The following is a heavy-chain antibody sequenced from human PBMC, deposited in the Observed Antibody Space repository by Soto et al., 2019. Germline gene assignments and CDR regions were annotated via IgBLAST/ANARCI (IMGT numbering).Heavy chain of an antibody. CDR3: ISGGSSGWSTDGFHI. V-gene: IGHV3-21*02. J-gene: IGHJ3*02. CDR2: ISSSSRHI. D-gene: IGHD6-19*01. Sequence: EVQLVESGGGLGEPGGSLRLSCAASGFTFNSYSMNWVRQSPGKGLEWVSSISSSSRHIYYVDSVKGRFTISRDNAKNAVFLQMDRLTVEDAAVYYCISGGSSGWSTDGFHIWGHGTMVTVSS. CDR1: GFTFNSYS.